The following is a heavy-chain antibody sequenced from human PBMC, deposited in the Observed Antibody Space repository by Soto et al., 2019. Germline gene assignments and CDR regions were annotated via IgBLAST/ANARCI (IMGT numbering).Heavy chain of an antibody. CDR1: GGSISSVGNY. J-gene: IGHJ4*01. CDR2: IYDTGTT. V-gene: IGHV4-31*02. Sequence: SEALCLTWTVSGGSISSVGNYWSWIRQHPGKGLEWIGYIYDTGTTSYNPSLKSRVTISGDTSKNQFSLKLSSVTAADAAVYYCAREKFPTSFDYWGQGTLVTVSS. CDR3: AREKFPTSFDY. D-gene: IGHD4-17*01.